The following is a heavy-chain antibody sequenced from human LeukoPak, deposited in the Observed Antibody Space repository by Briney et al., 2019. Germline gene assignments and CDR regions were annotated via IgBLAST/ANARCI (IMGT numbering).Heavy chain of an antibody. Sequence: ASETLSLTCTVSGGSVSSGSYFWTWIRQPPGKGLEYIGYIYHSGSTNYNPSLKRRVTISVDTSKNQFSLKLSSVTAADTALYYCAKILTGGGSFDVWGQGTKVTVST. CDR2: IYHSGST. CDR3: AKILTGGGSFDV. V-gene: IGHV4-61*01. CDR1: GGSVSSGSYF. J-gene: IGHJ3*01. D-gene: IGHD3-16*01.